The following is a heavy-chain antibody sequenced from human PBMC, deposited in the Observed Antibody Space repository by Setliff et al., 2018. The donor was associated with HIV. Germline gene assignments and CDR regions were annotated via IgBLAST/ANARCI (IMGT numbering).Heavy chain of an antibody. Sequence: ASVKVSCKASGYTFTDYYMHWVRQAPGQGLEWMGWINPKRGGTNSALKFQGRVTMTRDTSISTAYMEVSNLRSDDTAVYYCATDDYNGDSFDNWGQGTLVTVSS. CDR3: ATDDYNGDSFDN. J-gene: IGHJ4*02. CDR1: GYTFTDYY. CDR2: INPKRGGT. V-gene: IGHV1-2*02. D-gene: IGHD4-4*01.